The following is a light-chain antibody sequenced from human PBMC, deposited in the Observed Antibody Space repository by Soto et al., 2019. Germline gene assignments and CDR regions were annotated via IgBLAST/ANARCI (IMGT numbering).Light chain of an antibody. CDR3: QKSYNGPAT. Sequence: DIQMTQSPSSLSASVGDRVTITCRASQRISSFLNWYQQQPGKAPKLLIYAASSLPSGVPSRFSGSGSGTDFTLTIASLKPEDIATYHCQKSYNGPATFGGGTKVEI. J-gene: IGKJ4*01. CDR1: QRISSF. V-gene: IGKV1-39*01. CDR2: AAS.